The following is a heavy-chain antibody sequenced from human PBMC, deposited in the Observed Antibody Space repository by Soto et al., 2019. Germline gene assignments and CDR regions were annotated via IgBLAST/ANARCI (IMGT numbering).Heavy chain of an antibody. CDR1: GFTFTRAW. V-gene: IGHV3-15*07. D-gene: IGHD2-21*01. CDR3: AADLPDWVAYAFDY. J-gene: IGHJ4*03. Sequence: EVQLVESGGDLVQPGGSLRLSCAASGFTFTRAWLNWVRQAPGKGLEWVGRAKSEINGGAVDYAAPVKGRFTISRDASQNTVYLQMNSLRAADTAVYYCAADLPDWVAYAFDYWGHGTQVTVSS. CDR2: AKSEINGGAV.